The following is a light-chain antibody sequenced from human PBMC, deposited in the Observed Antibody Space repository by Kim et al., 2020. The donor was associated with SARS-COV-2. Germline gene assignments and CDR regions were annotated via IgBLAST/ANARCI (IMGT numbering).Light chain of an antibody. J-gene: IGKJ2*01. CDR1: QSVLSSSNNKNY. CDR2: WAS. V-gene: IGKV4-1*01. Sequence: DIVMTQSPDSLAVSLGERATINCKSSQSVLSSSNNKNYLAWYQQTPGQPPKLLIYWASTRESRVPDRFSGSGSGIDFTLTISRLQAEDVAFYYCQQYYSLPYTFGQGTKLEI. CDR3: QQYYSLPYT.